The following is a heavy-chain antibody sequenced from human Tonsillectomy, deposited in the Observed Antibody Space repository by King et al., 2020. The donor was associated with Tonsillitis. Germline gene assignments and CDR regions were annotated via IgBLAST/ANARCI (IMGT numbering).Heavy chain of an antibody. D-gene: IGHD3/OR15-3a*01. J-gene: IGHJ5*02. CDR2: IYTSGST. CDR3: AREYYKFSFDP. V-gene: IGHV4-61*02. Sequence: QLQESGPGLVKPSQTLSLTCTVSGASISSGIYYWSWIRQPTGKGLEWIGRIYTSGSTNINSSLKSRVTITVDTSKNQISLRLTSVTAAATAVYYCAREYYKFSFDPWGQGTLVTVSS. CDR1: GASISSGIYY.